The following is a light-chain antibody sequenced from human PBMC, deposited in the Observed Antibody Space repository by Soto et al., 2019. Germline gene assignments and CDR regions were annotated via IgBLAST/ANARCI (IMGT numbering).Light chain of an antibody. CDR3: QQYNEWPPWG. CDR2: GAS. CDR1: QSVSSN. V-gene: IGKV3-15*01. Sequence: EIVMTQSPATLSVSPGERATLSCRASQSVSSNLARYQQKPGQAPRLLIYGASTRATGIPARFSGSGSGTDFTLTIGSLQSEDFAVYYCQQYNEWPPWGFGQGTKVDSK. J-gene: IGKJ1*01.